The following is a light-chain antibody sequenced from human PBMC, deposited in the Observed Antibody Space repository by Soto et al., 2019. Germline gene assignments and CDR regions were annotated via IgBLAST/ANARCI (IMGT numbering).Light chain of an antibody. J-gene: IGLJ3*02. CDR1: NIATYS. V-gene: IGLV3-21*04. CDR2: NDN. CDR3: QLWDNKNDEVV. Sequence: SYELTQPPSVSLAPGKTARITCGGNNIATYSVHWSRQKPGQAPVLVISNDNDRPSGIPDRFSGSNSGHTATLTIRRVEAGDEADYYCQLWDNKNDEVVFGGGTKVTVL.